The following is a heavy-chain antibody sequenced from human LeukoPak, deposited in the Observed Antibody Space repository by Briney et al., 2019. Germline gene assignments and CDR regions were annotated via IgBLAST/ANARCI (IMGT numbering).Heavy chain of an antibody. V-gene: IGHV3-48*03. J-gene: IGHJ4*02. CDR1: GFTFSSFE. CDR2: ISGGADIV. CDR3: ARAHGY. Sequence: GGSLTLSCAASGFTFSSFEMNWVRQAPGKGLEWVSYISGGADIVYYAESVKGRFTIARDNAKNSLYLQMSSLRAEDTAVYYCARAHGYWGQGTLVTVSS.